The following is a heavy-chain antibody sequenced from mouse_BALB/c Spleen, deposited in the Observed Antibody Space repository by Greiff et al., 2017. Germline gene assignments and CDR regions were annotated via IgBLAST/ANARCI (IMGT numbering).Heavy chain of an antibody. CDR2: IYPGSGNT. CDR1: GYTFTDYY. D-gene: IGHD1-2*01. Sequence: VQLQQSGAELARPGASVKLSCKASGYTFTDYYINWVKQRTGQGLEWIGEIYPGSGNTYYNEKFKGKATLTADKSSSTAYMQLSSLTSEDSAVYFCAKLRPFADWGQGTLVTVSA. V-gene: IGHV1-77*01. CDR3: AKLRPFAD. J-gene: IGHJ3*01.